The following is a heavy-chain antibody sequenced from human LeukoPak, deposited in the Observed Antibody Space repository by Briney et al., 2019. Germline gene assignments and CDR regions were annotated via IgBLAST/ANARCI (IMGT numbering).Heavy chain of an antibody. J-gene: IGHJ6*02. Sequence: GESLKISCKGSGYSFTSYWIGWVGQMPGKGLEWMGIIYPGDSDTRYSPSFQGQVTISADKSISTAYLQWSSLKASDTAMYYCASGVYCSGGSCSRDWYYGMDVWGQGTTVTVSS. CDR2: IYPGDSDT. V-gene: IGHV5-51*01. D-gene: IGHD2-15*01. CDR3: ASGVYCSGGSCSRDWYYGMDV. CDR1: GYSFTSYW.